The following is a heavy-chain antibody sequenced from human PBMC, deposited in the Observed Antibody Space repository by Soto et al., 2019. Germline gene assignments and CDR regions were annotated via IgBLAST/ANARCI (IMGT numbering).Heavy chain of an antibody. J-gene: IGHJ4*02. Sequence: TSETLSLTCTVSGGSISSGDYYWSWIRQPPGKGLEWIGYIYYSGSTYYNPSLKSRVTISVDTSKNQFSLKLSSVTAADTAVYYCARSRTPRGTGPYFDYWGQGTLVTVSS. CDR2: IYYSGST. D-gene: IGHD3-10*01. CDR3: ARSRTPRGTGPYFDY. CDR1: GGSISSGDYY. V-gene: IGHV4-30-4*01.